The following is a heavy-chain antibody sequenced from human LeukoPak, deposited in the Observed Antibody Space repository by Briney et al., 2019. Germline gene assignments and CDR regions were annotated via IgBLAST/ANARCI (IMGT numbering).Heavy chain of an antibody. CDR2: IYHSGST. J-gene: IGHJ4*02. CDR1: GYSISSGYY. D-gene: IGHD6-6*01. V-gene: IGHV4-38-2*02. CDR3: ARVSTPSEYSSSVGYFDY. Sequence: SETLSLTCTVSGYSISSGYYWGWIRQPPGKGREWIGSIYHSGSTYYNPSLKSRVTISVDTSKNQFSLKLSSVTAADTAVYYCARVSTPSEYSSSVGYFDYWGQGTLVTVSS.